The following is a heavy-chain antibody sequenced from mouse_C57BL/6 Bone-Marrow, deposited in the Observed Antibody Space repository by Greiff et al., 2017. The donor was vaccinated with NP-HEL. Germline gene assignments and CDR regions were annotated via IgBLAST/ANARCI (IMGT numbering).Heavy chain of an antibody. D-gene: IGHD1-1*01. CDR3: ARPYGRWYFDV. J-gene: IGHJ1*03. CDR1: GYTFTDYY. CDR2: INPYNGGT. V-gene: IGHV1-19*01. Sequence: VQLQQSGPVLVKPGASVKMSCKASGYTFTDYYMSWVKQSHGKSLEWIGVINPYNGGTSYNQKFKGKATLTVDKSSSTAYMELNSLTSEDSAVYYCARPYGRWYFDVCGTGTTVTVSS.